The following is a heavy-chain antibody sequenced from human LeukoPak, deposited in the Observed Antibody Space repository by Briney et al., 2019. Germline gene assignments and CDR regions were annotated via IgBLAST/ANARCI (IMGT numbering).Heavy chain of an antibody. D-gene: IGHD3-22*01. Sequence: SETLSLTCTVSGGSISSYYWSWIRQPPGKGLEWIGYIYYSGSTNYNPSLKSRVTISVDTSKNQFSLKLSSVTAADTAVYYCARGANYYDSSGYLSPPHFDYWGQGTLVTVSS. CDR1: GGSISSYY. CDR3: ARGANYYDSSGYLSPPHFDY. CDR2: IYYSGST. V-gene: IGHV4-59*01. J-gene: IGHJ4*02.